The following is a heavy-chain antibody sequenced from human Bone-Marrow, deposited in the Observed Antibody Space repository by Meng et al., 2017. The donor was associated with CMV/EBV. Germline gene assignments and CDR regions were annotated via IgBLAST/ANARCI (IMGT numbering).Heavy chain of an antibody. D-gene: IGHD6-13*01. CDR2: VSYDGNNK. CDR3: ARERIAAAGIMDY. V-gene: IGHV3-30*03. Sequence: ADAGVIFSNCGMHWVRQATGKGLEWVALVSYDGNNKYYVDAVKGRFTISRDNSKNTLYMEMNSLRAEDTAVYYCARERIAAAGIMDYWGQGTLVTVSS. CDR1: GVIFSNCG. J-gene: IGHJ4*02.